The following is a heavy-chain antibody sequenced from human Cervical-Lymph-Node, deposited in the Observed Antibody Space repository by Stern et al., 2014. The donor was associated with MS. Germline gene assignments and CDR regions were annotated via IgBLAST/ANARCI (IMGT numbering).Heavy chain of an antibody. V-gene: IGHV4-39*01. J-gene: IGHJ4*02. Sequence: QVQLQESGPGLVKPSETLSLTCAVSGDSISSYTHYWAWIRQPPGKGLEWIGSVCYSGATYYNPSLKSPVTISLDTSKNHFSLGLNSVTAADTAVYYCAKHACTGAACPFDLWGQGTLVTVSS. D-gene: IGHD2-8*02. CDR1: GDSISSYTHY. CDR2: VCYSGAT. CDR3: AKHACTGAACPFDL.